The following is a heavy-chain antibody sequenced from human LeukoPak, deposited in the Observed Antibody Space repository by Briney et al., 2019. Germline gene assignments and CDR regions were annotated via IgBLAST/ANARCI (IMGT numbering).Heavy chain of an antibody. CDR2: ISSSSSYI. CDR3: ARDTTYRGGFDY. J-gene: IGHJ4*02. Sequence: GGSLRLSCAASGFTFSSYSMNWVRQAPGKGLEWVSSISSSSSYIYYADSVKGRFTISRDNAKNSLYLQMNSLRAEDTAVYHCARDTTYRGGFDYWGQGTLVTVSS. V-gene: IGHV3-21*01. D-gene: IGHD3-10*01. CDR1: GFTFSSYS.